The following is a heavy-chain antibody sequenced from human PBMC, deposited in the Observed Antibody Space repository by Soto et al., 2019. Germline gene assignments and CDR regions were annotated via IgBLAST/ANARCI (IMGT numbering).Heavy chain of an antibody. CDR2: INAGNGNT. Sequence: ASVNVSCKASGYTLTSYAMHWVRQAPGQRLEWMGWINAGNGNTKYSQKFQGRVTITRDTSASTAYMELSSLRSEDTAVYYSARGSGYYYWDDYWGQGTLVTVSS. J-gene: IGHJ4*02. D-gene: IGHD3-22*01. V-gene: IGHV1-3*01. CDR1: GYTLTSYA. CDR3: ARGSGYYYWDDY.